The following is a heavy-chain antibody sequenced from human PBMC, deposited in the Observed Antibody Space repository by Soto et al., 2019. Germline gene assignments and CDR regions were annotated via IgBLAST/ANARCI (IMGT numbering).Heavy chain of an antibody. CDR2: MSPGSRYP. V-gene: IGHV3-11*06. CDR1: GFTFGDSY. CDR3: VRGGGGGLLDP. D-gene: IGHD2-15*01. J-gene: IGHJ5*02. Sequence: PGGSLRLSCAGSGFTFGDSYMSWIRQAPGKGLEWLSYMSPGSRYPAYADSVKGRFTVSRDNAKRSLFLQMTSLTAEDTAIYYCVRGGGGGLLDPWGQGTMVTVSS.